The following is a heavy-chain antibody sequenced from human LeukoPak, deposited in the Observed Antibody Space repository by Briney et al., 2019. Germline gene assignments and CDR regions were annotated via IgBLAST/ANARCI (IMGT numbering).Heavy chain of an antibody. Sequence: PSETLSLTCTVSGGSITSYYWSWIRQPPGKGLEWIGYMYYSGSINYNPSLKSRVTISVDTSKNHFSLKVNSVTAADTAVYYCARDQGRDGYNSWGQGTLVTVSS. CDR1: GGSITSYY. J-gene: IGHJ5*02. CDR3: ARDQGRDGYNS. CDR2: MYYSGSI. D-gene: IGHD5-24*01. V-gene: IGHV4-59*01.